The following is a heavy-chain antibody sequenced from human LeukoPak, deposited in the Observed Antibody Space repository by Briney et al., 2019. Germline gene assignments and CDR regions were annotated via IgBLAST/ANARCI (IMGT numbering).Heavy chain of an antibody. Sequence: GGSLRLSCAASGFTVSSNYMSWVRQAPGKGLEWVSYISSSSSTIYYADSVKGRFTISRDNAKNSLYLQMNSLRAEDTAVYYCAGEMSHPPHDAFDIWGQGTMVTVSS. J-gene: IGHJ3*02. V-gene: IGHV3-48*01. CDR3: AGEMSHPPHDAFDI. CDR2: ISSSSSTI. CDR1: GFTVSSNY.